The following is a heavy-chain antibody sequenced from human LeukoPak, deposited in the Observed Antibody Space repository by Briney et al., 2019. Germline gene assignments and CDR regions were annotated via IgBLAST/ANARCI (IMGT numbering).Heavy chain of an antibody. Sequence: GRSLRLSCAASGFTFSSYAMHWVRQAPGKGLEWVAVISYDGSNKYYADSVKGRFTISRDNSKNTLYLQMNSLRAEDTAVYYCAREVVAFDPWGQGTLVTVSS. CDR1: GFTFSSYA. CDR2: ISYDGSNK. V-gene: IGHV3-30-3*01. D-gene: IGHD2-15*01. CDR3: AREVVAFDP. J-gene: IGHJ5*02.